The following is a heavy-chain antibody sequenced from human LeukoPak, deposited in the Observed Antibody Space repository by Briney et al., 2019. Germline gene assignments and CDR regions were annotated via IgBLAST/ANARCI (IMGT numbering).Heavy chain of an antibody. D-gene: IGHD2-8*01. Sequence: GGSLRLSCAASGFTFTRYGMHWVRQAPGKGLEWVAVISYDGSNKYYADSVKGRFTISRDNSKNTLYLQMNSLRAEDTALYYCARDLPYCTNGICYIFDYWGQGTLVTVSS. CDR2: ISYDGSNK. CDR1: GFTFTRYG. V-gene: IGHV3-30*03. J-gene: IGHJ4*02. CDR3: ARDLPYCTNGICYIFDY.